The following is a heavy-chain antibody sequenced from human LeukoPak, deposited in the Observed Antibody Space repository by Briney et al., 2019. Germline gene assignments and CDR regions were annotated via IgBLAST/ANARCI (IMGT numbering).Heavy chain of an antibody. V-gene: IGHV4-34*01. CDR3: ARDYYGSGSYPTTLFDY. D-gene: IGHD3-10*01. CDR1: GGSFSGYY. CDR2: INHSGST. Sequence: SETLSLTCAVYGGSFSGYYWSWIRQPPGKGLEWIGEINHSGSTNYNPSLKSRVTISVDTSKNQFSLKLSSVTAADTAVYYCARDYYGSGSYPTTLFDYWGQGTLVTVSS. J-gene: IGHJ4*02.